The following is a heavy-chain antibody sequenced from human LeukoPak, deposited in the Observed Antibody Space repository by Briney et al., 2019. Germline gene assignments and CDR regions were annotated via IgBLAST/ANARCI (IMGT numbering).Heavy chain of an antibody. J-gene: IGHJ6*03. CDR3: ARQTLRWGHYYYYMDV. D-gene: IGHD2-21*01. Sequence: SETLSLTCAVYGGSFSGYYWSWIRQPPGKGLEWIGEINHSGSTNYNPSLKSRVTISVDTSKNQFSLRLSSVTAADTAVYYCARQTLRWGHYYYYMDVWGKGTTVTISS. CDR2: INHSGST. CDR1: GGSFSGYY. V-gene: IGHV4-34*01.